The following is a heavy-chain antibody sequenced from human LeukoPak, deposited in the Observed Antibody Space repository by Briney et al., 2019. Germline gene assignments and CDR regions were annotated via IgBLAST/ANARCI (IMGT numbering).Heavy chain of an antibody. CDR1: GFTFSSYS. V-gene: IGHV3-21*04. Sequence: PGGSLRLSCAASGFTFSSYSMNWVRQAPGKGLEWVSSISSSSSYIYYADSVKGRFTISRDNSKSTLYLQMNSLRAEDTAVYYCAKHYSSGYYYFDYWGQGTLVTVSS. J-gene: IGHJ4*02. D-gene: IGHD3-22*01. CDR2: ISSSSSYI. CDR3: AKHYSSGYYYFDY.